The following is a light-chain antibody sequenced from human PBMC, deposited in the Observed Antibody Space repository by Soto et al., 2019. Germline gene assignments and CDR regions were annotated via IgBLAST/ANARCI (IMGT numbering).Light chain of an antibody. CDR3: QQYGGAPRT. Sequence: DIVLTQSPSSLSLSPGERVTLSCRASGRISNEYVAWYQQRPGQAPRLLIYGASLRALGVPDRFSGSGSGADFTLTVNSLEPEDFAVYFCQQYGGAPRTFGQGTRWKS. CDR1: GRISNEY. J-gene: IGKJ1*01. V-gene: IGKV3-20*01. CDR2: GAS.